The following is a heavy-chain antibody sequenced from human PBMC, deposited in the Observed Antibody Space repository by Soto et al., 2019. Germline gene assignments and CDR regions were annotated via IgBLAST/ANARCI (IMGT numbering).Heavy chain of an antibody. V-gene: IGHV3-15*01. D-gene: IGHD2-2*01. CDR3: ATDLGRRSSCWFDY. CDR1: GFTFTNAW. Sequence: EVQLVESGGDLVKPGGSLRISCTASGFTFTNAWMNWVRQVPGKGLEWVGRIKSNADGWTTDYPAPVKGRFTISRYESRNTVYLQMNSLKSDHTALYYCATDLGRRSSCWFDYWGQGTLFTVSS. J-gene: IGHJ4*02. CDR2: IKSNADGWTT.